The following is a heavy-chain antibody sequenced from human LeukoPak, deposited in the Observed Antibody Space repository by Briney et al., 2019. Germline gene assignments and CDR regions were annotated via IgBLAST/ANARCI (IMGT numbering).Heavy chain of an antibody. CDR2: SNAGNGNT. V-gene: IGHV1-3*02. J-gene: IGHJ4*02. CDR1: GYTFTSYA. Sequence: ASVKVSCKASGYTFTSYAMHWVRQAPGQRLEGMGWSNAGNGNTKYSQEFQGRVTITRDTSASTAYMELSSLRSEDMAVYYCARALDSSGWSTPFDYWGQGTLVTVSS. D-gene: IGHD6-19*01. CDR3: ARALDSSGWSTPFDY.